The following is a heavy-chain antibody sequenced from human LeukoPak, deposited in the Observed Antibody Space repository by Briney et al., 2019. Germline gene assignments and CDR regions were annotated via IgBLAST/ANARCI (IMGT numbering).Heavy chain of an antibody. D-gene: IGHD3-22*01. V-gene: IGHV3-49*03. J-gene: IGHJ3*02. Sequence: GGSLRLSSTASGFTFGDYAMSWFREAPGKGLERVGFIRSKAYGGTTEYAASVKGRFTISRDDSKSIAYLQMNSLKTEDTAVYYCTPYYDSSGYHDAFDIWGQGTMVTVSS. CDR3: TPYYDSSGYHDAFDI. CDR2: IRSKAYGGTT. CDR1: GFTFGDYA.